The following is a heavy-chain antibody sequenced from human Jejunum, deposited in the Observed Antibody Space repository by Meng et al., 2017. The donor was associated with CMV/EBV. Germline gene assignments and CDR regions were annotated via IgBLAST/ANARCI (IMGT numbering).Heavy chain of an antibody. D-gene: IGHD6-13*01. CDR1: GIDFNTYT. V-gene: IGHV3-21*01. Sequence: SGAAEGIDFNTYTRNWGRQAPGKGLEGVSSITSGSRYIFYTDSVKGRFTLSRDNAKKSLYLQMNSLRAADTAVYYCATDYRRGAGPNWGQGTLVTVSS. J-gene: IGHJ4*02. CDR3: ATDYRRGAGPN. CDR2: ITSGSRYI.